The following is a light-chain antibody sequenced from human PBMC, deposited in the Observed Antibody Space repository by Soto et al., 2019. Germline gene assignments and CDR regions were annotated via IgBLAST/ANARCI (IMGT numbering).Light chain of an antibody. CDR2: EVT. J-gene: IGLJ3*02. CDR3: SSYVSSSTWV. Sequence: QSALTQPASVSGSPGQSITISCTGTTSDVGGYNFVSWYQQFPGKTPKLMIYEVTNRPSGVSNRFSGSKSGNTASLTISGLQAEDEADYYCSSYVSSSTWVFGGGTNLTVL. V-gene: IGLV2-14*01. CDR1: TSDVGGYNF.